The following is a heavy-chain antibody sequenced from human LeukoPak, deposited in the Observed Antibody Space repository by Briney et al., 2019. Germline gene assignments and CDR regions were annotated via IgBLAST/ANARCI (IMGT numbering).Heavy chain of an antibody. Sequence: SETLSLTCAVSGGSMSSTTYYWNWIRQPPGKGLEWIGSVYYSGSTYYNPSLKSRVTISIDTSKNLFSLKLDSLTAADTAVYYCARSATVTTGYFDYWGRGTLVAVSP. J-gene: IGHJ4*02. CDR2: VYYSGST. D-gene: IGHD4-17*01. CDR1: GGSMSSTTYY. CDR3: ARSATVTTGYFDY. V-gene: IGHV4-39*07.